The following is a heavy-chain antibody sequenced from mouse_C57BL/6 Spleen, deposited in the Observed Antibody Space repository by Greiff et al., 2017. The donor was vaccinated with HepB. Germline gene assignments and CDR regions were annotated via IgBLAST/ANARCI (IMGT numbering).Heavy chain of an antibody. CDR1: GYTFTSYW. Sequence: QVQLQQPGAELVQPGASVKMSCTASGYTFTSYWITWVEQSPGQGLEWIGDIYPGSGSTNYNEKSKSKATLTVDTSSSTAYMQLSSLTSEDSAVYYCARQLRPYYVDYWGQGTTLAVAS. V-gene: IGHV1-55*01. J-gene: IGHJ2*01. CDR3: ARQLRPYYVDY. CDR2: IYPGSGST. D-gene: IGHD3-2*02.